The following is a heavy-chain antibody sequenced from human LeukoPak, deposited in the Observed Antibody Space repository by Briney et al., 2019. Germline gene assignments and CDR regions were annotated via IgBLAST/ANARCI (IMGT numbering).Heavy chain of an antibody. CDR2: ISYSGPHM. D-gene: IGHD3-16*01. J-gene: IGHJ4*02. V-gene: IGHV3-21*04. Sequence: PGGSLRLSCAASGFAFSRYSMNWVRQAPGKGLEWVSSISYSGPHMFYADSVRGRFTISRDNAENSLFLQMNSLRAEDTAVYYCAKDRARGGATDFDYWGQGALVTVSS. CDR3: AKDRARGGATDFDY. CDR1: GFAFSRYS.